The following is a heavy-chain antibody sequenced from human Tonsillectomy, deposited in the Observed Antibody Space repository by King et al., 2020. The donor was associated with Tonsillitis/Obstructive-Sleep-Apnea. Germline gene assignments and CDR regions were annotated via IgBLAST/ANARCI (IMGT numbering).Heavy chain of an antibody. V-gene: IGHV4-39*01. J-gene: IGHJ5*02. Sequence: PLQESGPGLVKPSETLSLTCTVSGGSISSSSYYWGWIRQPPGQGLEWIGSIYYSGSTYYNPSLKSRVTISVDTSKNQFSLKLSSVTAADTAVYYCARRWGRMVQGVHTFDPWGQGTLVTVSS. CDR3: ARRWGRMVQGVHTFDP. CDR2: IYYSGST. CDR1: GGSISSSSYY. D-gene: IGHD3-10*01.